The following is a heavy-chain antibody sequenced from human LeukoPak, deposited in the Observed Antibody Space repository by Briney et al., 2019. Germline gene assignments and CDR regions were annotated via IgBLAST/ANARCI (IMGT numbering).Heavy chain of an antibody. V-gene: IGHV3-74*01. CDR3: ARAPSEIGGYYPEYFRH. D-gene: IGHD3-22*01. J-gene: IGHJ1*01. CDR1: GFTFSTYW. Sequence: GGSLRLSCAASGFTFSTYWMHWVRQAPGKGLVWVSRIKSDGSTNYADSVKGQFTISRDNAKNTVSLQMNSLRPEDTGVYYCARAPSEIGGYYPEYFRHWGQGTLVTVSS. CDR2: IKSDGST.